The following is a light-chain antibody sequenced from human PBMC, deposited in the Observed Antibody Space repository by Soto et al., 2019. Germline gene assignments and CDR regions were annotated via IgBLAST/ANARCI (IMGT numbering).Light chain of an antibody. J-gene: IGKJ5*01. Sequence: ETVLTQSPATLSLSPGERATLSCRASQSVTTYLAWYQQKPGQAPRLLIYDASTRAIGIPARFSGSRSGTDFTLTITSLEPEDFAVYFCQQRSNWPPEITFGQGTRLEIK. CDR1: QSVTTY. CDR2: DAS. V-gene: IGKV3-11*01. CDR3: QQRSNWPPEIT.